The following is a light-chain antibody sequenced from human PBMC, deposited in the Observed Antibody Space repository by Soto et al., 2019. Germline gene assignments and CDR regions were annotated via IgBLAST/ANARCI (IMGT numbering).Light chain of an antibody. J-gene: IGLJ1*01. V-gene: IGLV2-14*01. CDR2: EVG. CDR1: SSDVGGYNY. CDR3: SSYTSSSTLYV. Sequence: QSVLTQPASVSGSPGQSITISCTGTSSDVGGYNYVSWYQQHPGKAPKLMIYEVGNRPSGVSNRFSGSKSGNTASLTISGLQAEDEADYYCSSYTSSSTLYVFGTGTKGTVL.